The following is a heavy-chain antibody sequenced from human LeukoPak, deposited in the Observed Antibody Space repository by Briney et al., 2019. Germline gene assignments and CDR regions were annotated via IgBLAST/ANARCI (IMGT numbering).Heavy chain of an antibody. CDR3: ARASRGYDYVWGSYRLQYLFDY. V-gene: IGHV3-23*01. Sequence: PGGSLRLSCAASGFTFSSYAMSWVRQAPGKGLEWVSGISGSDGSTNYADSVKGRFAISRENSKNTLYLQMNSLRAEDTAVYYCARASRGYDYVWGSYRLQYLFDYWGQGTLVTVSS. D-gene: IGHD3-16*02. CDR2: ISGSDGST. CDR1: GFTFSSYA. J-gene: IGHJ4*02.